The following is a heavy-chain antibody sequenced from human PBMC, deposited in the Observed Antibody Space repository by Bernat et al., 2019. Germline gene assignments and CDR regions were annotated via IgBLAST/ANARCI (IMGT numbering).Heavy chain of an antibody. Sequence: QVQLQESGPGLVKPSETLSLTCAVSGYSISSGYYWGWIRQPPGKGLEWIGSIYHSGSTYYNPSLKSRVTISVDTSKNQFSRKLSSVTAADTAVYYCARSPGRITGINWFDPWGEGTLVTVSS. J-gene: IGHJ5*02. V-gene: IGHV4-38-2*01. CDR3: ARSPGRITGINWFDP. CDR1: GYSISSGYY. CDR2: IYHSGST. D-gene: IGHD1-20*01.